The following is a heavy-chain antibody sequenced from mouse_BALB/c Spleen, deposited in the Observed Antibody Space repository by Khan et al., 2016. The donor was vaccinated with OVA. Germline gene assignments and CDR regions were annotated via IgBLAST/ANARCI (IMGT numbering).Heavy chain of an antibody. D-gene: IGHD3-1*01. CDR2: IRYDGNS. CDR1: GYSITSGYF. CDR3: ARGGSSGPAWFTN. V-gene: IGHV3-6*02. J-gene: IGHJ3*01. Sequence: VQLQESGPGLVKPSQSLSLTCSVTGYSITSGYFWNWIRQFPGNKLEWMGYIRYDGNSNYYPSLKNRISISRDTSKNQFFLKLNSVTPEDTATYYCARGGSSGPAWFTNWGQGTLVTVSA.